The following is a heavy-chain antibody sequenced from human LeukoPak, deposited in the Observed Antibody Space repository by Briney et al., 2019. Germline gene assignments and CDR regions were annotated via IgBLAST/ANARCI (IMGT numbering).Heavy chain of an antibody. CDR3: ARGYGAQPGY. D-gene: IGHD4-17*01. CDR1: GGSISSSSYY. Sequence: SETLSLTCTVSGGSISSSSYYWGWIRQPPGKGLEWIGSIYYSGSTYYNPSLKSRVTISVDTSKNQFSLKLSSVTAADTAVYYCARGYGAQPGYWGQGTLVTVSS. CDR2: IYYSGST. J-gene: IGHJ4*02. V-gene: IGHV4-39*07.